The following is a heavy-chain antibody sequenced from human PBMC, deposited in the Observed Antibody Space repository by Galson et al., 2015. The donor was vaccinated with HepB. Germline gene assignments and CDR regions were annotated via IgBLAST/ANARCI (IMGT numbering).Heavy chain of an antibody. Sequence: SVKVSCKASGGTFSSYAISWVRQAPGQGLEWMGRIIPILGIANYAQKFQGRVTITADKSTSTAYMELSSLRSEDTAVYYCARADGSGSYGGYWGQGTLVTVSS. CDR3: ARADGSGSYGGY. D-gene: IGHD3-10*01. J-gene: IGHJ4*02. CDR1: GGTFSSYA. V-gene: IGHV1-69*04. CDR2: IIPILGIA.